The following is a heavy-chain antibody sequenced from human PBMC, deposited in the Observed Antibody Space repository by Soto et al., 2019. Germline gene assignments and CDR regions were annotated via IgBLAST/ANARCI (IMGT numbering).Heavy chain of an antibody. J-gene: IGHJ4*02. V-gene: IGHV4-4*02. D-gene: IGHD2-2*01. Sequence: SETLSLTCAVSGDSMNNNNWWSWVRQPPGKGLEWIGEIYHSGSTKYNPSLNSRVTISVDKSKTQISLTVTSVSAADTAVYYCARTRQFCSATTCYVVYFDYWGQRALVTVSS. CDR3: ARTRQFCSATTCYVVYFDY. CDR2: IYHSGST. CDR1: GDSMNNNNW.